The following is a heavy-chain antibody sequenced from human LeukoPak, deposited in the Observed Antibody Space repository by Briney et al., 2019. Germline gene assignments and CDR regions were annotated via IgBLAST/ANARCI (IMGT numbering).Heavy chain of an antibody. CDR3: ARQVKMATIHFDS. CDR1: GASISSTNYY. D-gene: IGHD5-24*01. V-gene: IGHV4-39*01. J-gene: IGHJ4*02. CDR2: IYYSGDT. Sequence: SETLSLTCSVSGASISSTNYYWDWIRQPPGKGLERIGSIYYSGDTSYNPSLKSRVTISVDTSKNQFSLKLSSVTAADTAVYYCARQVKMATIHFDSWGQGTLVTVSS.